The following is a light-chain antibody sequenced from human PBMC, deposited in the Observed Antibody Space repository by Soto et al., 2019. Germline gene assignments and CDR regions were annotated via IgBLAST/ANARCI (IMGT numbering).Light chain of an antibody. V-gene: IGKV3-15*01. CDR1: HSVSSN. J-gene: IGKJ3*01. CDR3: QQYNNWPFT. Sequence: EIVMTQSPATLSVSPGERATLSCRASHSVSSNLAWYQQKPGQAPRLLIYGASTRATGIPARFSGSGSGTEFTLTISSLQSEDFAVYYCQQYNNWPFTFCSGTKVYIK. CDR2: GAS.